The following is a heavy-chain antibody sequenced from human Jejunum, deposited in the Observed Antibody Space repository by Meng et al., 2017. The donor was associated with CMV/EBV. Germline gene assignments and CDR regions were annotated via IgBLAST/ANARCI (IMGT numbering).Heavy chain of an antibody. J-gene: IGHJ4*02. Sequence: AASGCALGSYAMSWVRQAPGKGLEWVSVISGRGDITFYADSVKGRFTISRDNSNNMMYLHINSPRAEDTALYFCAKRSEYSYGYDEYWGQGTLVTVSS. V-gene: IGHV3-23*01. CDR1: GCALGSYA. D-gene: IGHD5-18*01. CDR3: AKRSEYSYGYDEY. CDR2: ISGRGDIT.